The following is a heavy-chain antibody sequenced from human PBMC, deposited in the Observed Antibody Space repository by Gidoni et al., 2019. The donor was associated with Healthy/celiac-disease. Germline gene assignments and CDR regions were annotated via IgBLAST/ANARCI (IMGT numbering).Heavy chain of an antibody. CDR1: GFTFSSYA. CDR2: IRGSGGST. V-gene: IGHV3-23*01. D-gene: IGHD2-2*01. Sequence: EVQLLESGGGLVQPGGSLSLSCAASGFTFSSYARSWVRQAPGKGLEWVSAIRGSGGSTYYADTVKGRFTISRDNSKNTLYLQMNSLRAEDTAVYYCAKHVPAYYFDYWGQGTLVTVSS. J-gene: IGHJ4*02. CDR3: AKHVPAYYFDY.